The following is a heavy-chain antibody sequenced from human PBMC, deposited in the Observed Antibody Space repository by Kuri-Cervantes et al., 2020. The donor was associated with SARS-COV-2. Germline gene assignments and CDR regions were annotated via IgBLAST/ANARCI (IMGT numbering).Heavy chain of an antibody. CDR3: ARDVDPYYDYWSGSAGY. V-gene: IGHV3-74*01. CDR2: IYNEGSTA. Sequence: GESLKISCAASGFSFSSYWMHWVRQAPGKGLVWVSRIYNEGSTASYADSVKGRFTISRDNAKNTLFLQMNSLRAEDTAVYYRARDVDPYYDYWSGSAGYWGQGTLVTVSS. CDR1: GFSFSSYW. J-gene: IGHJ4*02. D-gene: IGHD3-3*01.